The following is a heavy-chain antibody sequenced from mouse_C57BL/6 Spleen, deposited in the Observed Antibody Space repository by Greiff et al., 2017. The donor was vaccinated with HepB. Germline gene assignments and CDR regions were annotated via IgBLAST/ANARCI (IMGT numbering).Heavy chain of an antibody. V-gene: IGHV1-61*01. J-gene: IGHJ2*01. CDR3: ARKDYGSSYGDY. CDR1: GYTFTSYW. Sequence: QVQLQQPGAELVRPGSSVKLSCKASGYTFTSYWMDWVKQRPGQGLEWIGNIYPSDSETHYNQKFKDKATLTVDKSYSTAYMQLSSLTSEDAAVYYCARKDYGSSYGDYWGQGTTLTVSS. CDR2: IYPSDSET. D-gene: IGHD1-1*01.